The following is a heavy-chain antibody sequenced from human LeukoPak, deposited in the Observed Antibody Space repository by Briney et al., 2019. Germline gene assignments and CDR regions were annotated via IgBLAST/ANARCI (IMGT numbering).Heavy chain of an antibody. V-gene: IGHV3-49*03. Sequence: PGGSLRLSCTTSGFTFGDFAMSWSRQAPGKGLEWVGFIRSKAHSGTTEYAASVKGRFTISRDDSKSSAYLQMNSLKTEDTAVYYCTRGAMAPDSWGQGTLVTVSS. CDR2: IRSKAHSGTT. CDR3: TRGAMAPDS. D-gene: IGHD5-18*01. J-gene: IGHJ4*02. CDR1: GFTFGDFA.